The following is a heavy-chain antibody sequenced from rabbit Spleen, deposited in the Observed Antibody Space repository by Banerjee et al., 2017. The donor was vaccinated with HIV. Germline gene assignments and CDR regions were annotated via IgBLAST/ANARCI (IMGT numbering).Heavy chain of an antibody. CDR3: ARDYTAGYAGDALNL. CDR2: IYSSSGTT. Sequence: QEQLEESGGDLVKPGASLTLTCTASGFSFSSSYYMCWVRQAPGKGLEWIGCIYSSSGTTWYASWVKGRFTISKTSSTTVTLQMTSLTAADTATYFCARDYTAGYAGDALNLWGQGTLVTVS. V-gene: IGHV1S45*01. J-gene: IGHJ4*01. D-gene: IGHD4-2*01. CDR1: GFSFSSSYY.